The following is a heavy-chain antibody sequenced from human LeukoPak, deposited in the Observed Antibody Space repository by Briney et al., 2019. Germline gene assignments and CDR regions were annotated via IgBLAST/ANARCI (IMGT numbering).Heavy chain of an antibody. D-gene: IGHD3-10*01. CDR3: ARGVRVRGVATDAFDT. J-gene: IGHJ3*02. V-gene: IGHV4-4*07. Sequence: PSETLSLTCTVSGGSISSYYWSWIRQPAGKGLEWIGRIYTSGSTNYNPSLKSRVTMSVDTSKNQFSLKLSSVTAADTAVYYCARGVRVRGVATDAFDTWGQGTMVTVSS. CDR2: IYTSGST. CDR1: GGSISSYY.